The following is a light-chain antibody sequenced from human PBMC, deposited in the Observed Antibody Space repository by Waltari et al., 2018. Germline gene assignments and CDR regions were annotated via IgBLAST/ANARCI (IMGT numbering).Light chain of an antibody. CDR3: QQSDTTPLT. V-gene: IGKV3-15*01. CDR2: DAS. CDR1: QSVGNK. J-gene: IGKJ4*01. Sequence: EIEMTQSPATLSVSPGERATVSCRASQSVGNKLAWYQQKPGQAPRLLFYDASTRATGIPVRFSGSGSGTEFTLTISSLQSEDFATYYCQQSDTTPLTFGGGTKVEIK.